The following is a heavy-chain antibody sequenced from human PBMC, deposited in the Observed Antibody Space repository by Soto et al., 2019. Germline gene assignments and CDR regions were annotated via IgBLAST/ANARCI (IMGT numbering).Heavy chain of an antibody. D-gene: IGHD3-9*01. CDR2: IIPILGIA. CDR3: ARDQPDFYILTSVFDSGVYYFDY. V-gene: IGHV1-69*04. Sequence: GASVKVSCKASGGTFSSYTISWVRQAPGQGLEWMGRIIPILGIANYAQKFQGRVTITADKSTSTAYMELSSLRSEDTAVYYCARDQPDFYILTSVFDSGVYYFDYWGQGSLVTVSS. J-gene: IGHJ4*02. CDR1: GGTFSSYT.